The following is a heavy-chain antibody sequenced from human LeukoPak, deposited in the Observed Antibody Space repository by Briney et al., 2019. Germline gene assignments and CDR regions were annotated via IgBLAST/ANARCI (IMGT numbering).Heavy chain of an antibody. CDR1: GGSISSGGYY. V-gene: IGHV4-31*03. Sequence: PSETLSLTCTVSGGSISSGGYYWSWIRQHPGKGLEWIGYIYYSGSTYYNPSLKSRVTISVDTSKNQFSLKLSSVTAADTAVYYCARGLGQLAFFDYWGQGTLVTVSS. CDR3: ARGLGQLAFFDY. D-gene: IGHD6-6*01. J-gene: IGHJ4*02. CDR2: IYYSGST.